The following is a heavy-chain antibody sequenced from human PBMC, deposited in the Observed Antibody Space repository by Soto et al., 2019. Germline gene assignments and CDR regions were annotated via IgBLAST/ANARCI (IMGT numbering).Heavy chain of an antibody. CDR1: GDSVSTASYY. CDR2: VYYSGTT. Sequence: QVHLQESGPGLVKPSETLSLTCSVAGDSVSTASYYWNWIRQPPGQGLEWIGHVYYSGTTNYHPSLTAGVGISADASKNHLFMIPDSVTAADTAVYYCAGATATSGLFGAAIPHWFDPWGQGTLVTVSS. V-gene: IGHV4-61*01. D-gene: IGHD3-3*01. CDR3: AGATATSGLFGAAIPHWFDP. J-gene: IGHJ5*02.